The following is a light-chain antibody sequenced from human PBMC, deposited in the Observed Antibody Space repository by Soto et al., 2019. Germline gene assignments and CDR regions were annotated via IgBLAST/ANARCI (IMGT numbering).Light chain of an antibody. CDR2: GAS. CDR3: QQYGGSPIT. Sequence: EPVLTQSPGTLSLSPGERATLSFRALQSVSSRLAMYQLNPGQAPRLFISGASSRATGIPDRFSGSGPATDFTLTISRLEPEDFALYYCQQYGGSPITFRQGTRLEI. CDR1: QSVSSR. V-gene: IGKV3-20*01. J-gene: IGKJ5*01.